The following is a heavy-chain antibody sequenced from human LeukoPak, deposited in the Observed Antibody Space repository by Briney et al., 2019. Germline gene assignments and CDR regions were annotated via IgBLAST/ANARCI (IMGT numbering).Heavy chain of an antibody. V-gene: IGHV1-69*13. Sequence: ASVKVSCKASGYTFTSYGISWVRQAPGQGLEWMGGIIPIFGTANYAQKFQGRVTITADESTSTAYMELSSLRSEDTAVYYCARVELYYDFWSGSNWFDPWGQGTLVTVSS. J-gene: IGHJ5*02. CDR2: IIPIFGTA. CDR3: ARVELYYDFWSGSNWFDP. CDR1: GYTFTSYG. D-gene: IGHD3-3*01.